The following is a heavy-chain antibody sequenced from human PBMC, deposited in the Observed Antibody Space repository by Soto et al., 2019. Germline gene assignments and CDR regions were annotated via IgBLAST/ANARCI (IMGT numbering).Heavy chain of an antibody. CDR3: ARVGYYYDSSGYYLIFDD. J-gene: IGHJ4*02. Sequence: ASVKVSCKASGYTFTSYDINWVRQATGQGLEWMGWMNPNSGNTGYAQKFQGRVTMTRNTSISTAYMELSSLRSEDTAVYYCARVGYYYDSSGYYLIFDDWGQGTLVTVSS. CDR2: MNPNSGNT. D-gene: IGHD3-22*01. CDR1: GYTFTSYD. V-gene: IGHV1-8*01.